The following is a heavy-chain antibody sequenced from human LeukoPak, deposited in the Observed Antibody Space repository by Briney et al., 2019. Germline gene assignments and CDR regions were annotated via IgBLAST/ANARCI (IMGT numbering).Heavy chain of an antibody. J-gene: IGHJ4*02. V-gene: IGHV3-23*01. CDR3: AKDRRSGWTFDY. D-gene: IGHD6-19*01. CDR1: GFTFSSYA. CDR2: ISGSGGST. Sequence: PGGSLRLSCAASGFTFSSYAMSWVRQAPGKGLEWVSAISGSGGSTYYTDSVKGRFTISRDNSKNTLYLQMNSLRAEDTAVYYCAKDRRSGWTFDYWGQGTLVTVSS.